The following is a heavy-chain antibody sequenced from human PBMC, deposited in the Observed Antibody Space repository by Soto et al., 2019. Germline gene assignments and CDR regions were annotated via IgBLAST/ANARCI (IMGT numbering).Heavy chain of an antibody. CDR2: IKRKSDGETT. D-gene: IGHD2-2*01. CDR3: AADRYCSSNTCPGAFDI. CDR1: GFTFTYVW. Sequence: EVQLVESGGDSVKPGGSLRLSCAASGFTFTYVWMTWVRQAPGKGLEWVGRIKRKSDGETTDYAAPVKGRFTISRDDSKYTLYLEMNSLKNDDTAVYYCAADRYCSSNTCPGAFDIWGQGTMVRVSA. J-gene: IGHJ3*02. V-gene: IGHV3-15*01.